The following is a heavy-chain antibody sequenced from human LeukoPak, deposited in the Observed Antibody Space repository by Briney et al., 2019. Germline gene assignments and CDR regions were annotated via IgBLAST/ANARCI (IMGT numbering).Heavy chain of an antibody. CDR3: ARHGYSYGPFDP. Sequence: GASLQISCVGSGSIFTSYWIGWVRQLPGKGLEWMGIIYPGDSDTRYSPSFQGQVTISADKSISTAYLQWSSLKPSDTAMYYCARHGYSYGPFDPWGQGTLVTVSS. J-gene: IGHJ5*02. CDR1: GSIFTSYW. V-gene: IGHV5-51*01. CDR2: IYPGDSDT. D-gene: IGHD5-18*01.